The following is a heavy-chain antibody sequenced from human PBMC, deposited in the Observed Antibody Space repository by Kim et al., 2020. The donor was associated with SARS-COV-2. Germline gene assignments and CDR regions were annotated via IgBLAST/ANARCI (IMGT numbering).Heavy chain of an antibody. CDR2: AGRST. Sequence: AGRSTRYADSVKGRFTISRDNARNTLYLQMNSLRAEDTAVYYCARGAKGWGQGTLVIVSS. V-gene: IGHV3-74*01. CDR3: ARGAKG. D-gene: IGHD5-12*01. J-gene: IGHJ4*02.